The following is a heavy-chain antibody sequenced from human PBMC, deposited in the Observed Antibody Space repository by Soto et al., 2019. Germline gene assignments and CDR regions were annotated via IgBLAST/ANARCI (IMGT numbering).Heavy chain of an antibody. Sequence: PGGSLRLSCAASGFTFSNYGMHWVRQAPGKGLEWVAVIWYDGTKTYYGDSVKGRFTLSRENSKNTLYLQMNTLRAEDTAVYYCAREKPYYDILTGPFDYWGQGTLVTVSS. CDR2: IWYDGTKT. V-gene: IGHV3-33*01. D-gene: IGHD3-9*01. J-gene: IGHJ4*02. CDR1: GFTFSNYG. CDR3: AREKPYYDILTGPFDY.